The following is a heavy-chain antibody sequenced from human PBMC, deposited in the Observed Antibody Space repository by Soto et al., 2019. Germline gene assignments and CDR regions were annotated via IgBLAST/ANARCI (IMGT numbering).Heavy chain of an antibody. CDR3: ARGRGELDQ. Sequence: SETLSLTCAVSDASISGHYWSWIRQPPGKGLEWIGYIFSSGNTNYNPSLKSRVSISVDTSKNQISLKLGSVTAADTAVYYCARGRGELDQLGQGTLVTVSS. CDR2: IFSSGNT. J-gene: IGHJ5*02. CDR1: DASISGHY. D-gene: IGHD3-16*01. V-gene: IGHV4-59*11.